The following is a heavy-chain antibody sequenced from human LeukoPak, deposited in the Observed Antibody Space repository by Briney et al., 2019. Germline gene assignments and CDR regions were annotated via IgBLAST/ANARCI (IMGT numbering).Heavy chain of an antibody. CDR1: GGSISSGGYY. CDR2: IYYSGST. J-gene: IGHJ4*02. D-gene: IGHD2-2*01. V-gene: IGHV4-31*01. Sequence: SETLSLPCTVSGGSISSGGYYWRWIRQHPGTGLDWIEYIYYSGSTHYNPSLKSQVTISVDTSKNQFSLKLSSVTAADTAVDYCAREGVVPAAGTGLTDYWGQGTLVTVSS. CDR3: AREGVVPAAGTGLTDY.